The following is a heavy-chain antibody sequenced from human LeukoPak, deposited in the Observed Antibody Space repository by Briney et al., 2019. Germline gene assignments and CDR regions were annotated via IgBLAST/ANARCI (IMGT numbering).Heavy chain of an antibody. CDR3: ARDEHYGSGN. V-gene: IGHV3-11*01. J-gene: IGHJ4*02. CDR2: ISSGGNTI. D-gene: IGHD3-10*01. CDR1: GFTFSNYY. Sequence: PGGSLRLPCAASGFTFSNYYMSWIRQAPGKGLEWVSHISSGGNTIHYADSVKGRFTISRDNTKDSLYLQMNSLRAEDTAVYYCARDEHYGSGNWGRGTLVTVSP.